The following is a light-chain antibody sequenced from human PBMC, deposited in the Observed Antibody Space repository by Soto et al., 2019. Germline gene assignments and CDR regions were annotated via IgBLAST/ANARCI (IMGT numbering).Light chain of an antibody. J-gene: IGLJ1*01. V-gene: IGLV2-23*01. CDR2: EDS. Sequence: SALPHPPCVSGPPEQSLTISCTGTSSDFGSYNLVYWYQQNPGKAPKLMIYEDSKRPSGESNRFSGSKSGNTASLTISGLQAEDDADYYCCSYAGSSTYVFGAGTKVT. CDR1: SSDFGSYNL. CDR3: CSYAGSSTYV.